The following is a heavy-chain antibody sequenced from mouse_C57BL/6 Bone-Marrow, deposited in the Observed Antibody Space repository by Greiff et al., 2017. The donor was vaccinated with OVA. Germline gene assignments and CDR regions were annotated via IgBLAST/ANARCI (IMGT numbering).Heavy chain of an antibody. V-gene: IGHV1-15*01. CDR3: TRSYDGYYVGD. Sequence: VQLQQSGAELVRPGASVTLSCKASGYTFTDYEMHWVKQTPVHGLEWIGAIDPETGGTAYNQKFKGKAILTADKSSSTAYMELRSLTSEDSAVYYCTRSYDGYYVGDWGQGTTLTVSS. D-gene: IGHD2-3*01. CDR1: GYTFTDYE. J-gene: IGHJ2*01. CDR2: IDPETGGT.